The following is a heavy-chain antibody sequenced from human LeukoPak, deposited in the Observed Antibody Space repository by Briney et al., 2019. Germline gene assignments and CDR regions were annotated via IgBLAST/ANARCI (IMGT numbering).Heavy chain of an antibody. V-gene: IGHV1-18*01. Sequence: GASVKVSCKASGYTFTSYGISWVRQAPGQGLEWMGWISAYNGNTNYAQKLQGRVTMTTDTSTSTACMELRSLRSDDTAVYYCASYLRDATSLDYWGQGTLVTVSS. CDR3: ASYLRDATSLDY. D-gene: IGHD2-15*01. CDR1: GYTFTSYG. CDR2: ISAYNGNT. J-gene: IGHJ4*02.